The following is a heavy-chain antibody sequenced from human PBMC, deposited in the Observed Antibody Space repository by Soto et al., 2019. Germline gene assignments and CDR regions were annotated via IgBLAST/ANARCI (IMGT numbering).Heavy chain of an antibody. CDR3: AVFLLELRVYYGMDV. J-gene: IGHJ6*02. D-gene: IGHD1-7*01. Sequence: GASVKVSCKASGYTFTSYGISWVRQAPGQGLEWMGWISAYNGNTNYAQKLQGRVTMTTDTSTSTAYMELRSLRSDDTAVYYCAVFLLELRVYYGMDVWGQGTTVTVSS. CDR2: ISAYNGNT. V-gene: IGHV1-18*01. CDR1: GYTFTSYG.